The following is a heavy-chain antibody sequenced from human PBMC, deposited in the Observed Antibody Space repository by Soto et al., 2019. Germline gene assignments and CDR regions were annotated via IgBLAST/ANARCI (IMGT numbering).Heavy chain of an antibody. CDR1: CGSVSSGSYY. CDR3: ARESYRGYSYGSFDF. V-gene: IGHV4-61*01. CDR2: ISYSGST. D-gene: IGHD5-18*01. J-gene: IGHJ4*02. Sequence: SETLSLTCTVSCGSVSSGSYYWNWVRQPPGKRLEWIGYISYSGSTNYNPSLKSRVTISVDTSKNQFSLNLTSVTAADTAVYYCARESYRGYSYGSFDFWGQGSLVT.